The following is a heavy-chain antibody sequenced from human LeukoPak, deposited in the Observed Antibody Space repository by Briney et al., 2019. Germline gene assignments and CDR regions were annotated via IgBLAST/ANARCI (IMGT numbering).Heavy chain of an antibody. Sequence: SETLSLTCTVSGGSINRGSYYWSWVRQPAGKGLEFIGRIYTSGSTYYNPSFKTRVTISMDPSKNQFSLKLGSVTAADTAVYYCARERRTFDYWGQGTLVTVSS. CDR3: ARERRTFDY. CDR2: IYTSGST. CDR1: GGSINRGSYY. V-gene: IGHV4-61*02. J-gene: IGHJ4*02.